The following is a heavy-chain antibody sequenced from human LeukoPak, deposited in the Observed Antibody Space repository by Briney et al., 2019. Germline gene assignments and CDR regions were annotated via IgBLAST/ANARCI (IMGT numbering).Heavy chain of an antibody. CDR2: IYYSGST. Sequence: PSETLSLTCTVSGGSISSYYWSWIRQPPGKGLEWIGYIYYSGSTNYNPSLKSRVTISVDTSKNQFSLKLSSVTAADTAVYYCARRVYSYGYWVYNWFDPWGQGTLVTVSS. CDR3: ARRVYSYGYWVYNWFDP. V-gene: IGHV4-59*12. J-gene: IGHJ5*02. D-gene: IGHD5-18*01. CDR1: GGSISSYY.